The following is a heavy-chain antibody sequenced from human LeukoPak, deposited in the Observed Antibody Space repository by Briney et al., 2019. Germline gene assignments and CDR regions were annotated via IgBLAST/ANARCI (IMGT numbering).Heavy chain of an antibody. CDR1: GGSISSYY. CDR2: IYYSGST. D-gene: IGHD2-15*01. J-gene: IGHJ6*03. Sequence: SETLSLTCTVSGGSISSYYWSWLRQPPGKGLEWIGYIYYSGSTNYNPSLKSRVTISVDTSKNQFSLKLSPVTAADTAVYYCARSVEGYCRGGSCYYYSYYMDVWGKGTTVTVSS. CDR3: ARSVEGYCRGGSCYYYSYYMDV. V-gene: IGHV4-59*01.